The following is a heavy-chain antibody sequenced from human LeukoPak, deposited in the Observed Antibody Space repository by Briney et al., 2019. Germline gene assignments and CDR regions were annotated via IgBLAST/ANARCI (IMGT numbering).Heavy chain of an antibody. D-gene: IGHD2-21*02. Sequence: GGSLRLSCAVSGFTLSSNWMHWVRQVPGKGLVWVSRIDDVGSGTSYADSVKGRFTISRDDAKNTVYLQMNSLRAEDTAVYYCATVFDFWGQGTLVTVSP. CDR1: GFTLSSNW. CDR3: ATVFDF. V-gene: IGHV3-74*01. CDR2: IDDVGSGT. J-gene: IGHJ5*01.